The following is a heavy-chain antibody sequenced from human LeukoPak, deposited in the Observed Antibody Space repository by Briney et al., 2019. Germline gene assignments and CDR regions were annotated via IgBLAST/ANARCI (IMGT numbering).Heavy chain of an antibody. Sequence: GRSLRLSCAASGFTFDDYAMHWVRQAPGKGLEWVSGISWNSGSIGYADSVKGRFTISRDNAKNSLYLQMNSLRAEDTALYYCAKDRGSGSYARIAFDIWGQGTMVTVSS. CDR3: AKDRGSGSYARIAFDI. CDR1: GFTFDDYA. V-gene: IGHV3-9*01. D-gene: IGHD2-2*01. J-gene: IGHJ3*02. CDR2: ISWNSGSI.